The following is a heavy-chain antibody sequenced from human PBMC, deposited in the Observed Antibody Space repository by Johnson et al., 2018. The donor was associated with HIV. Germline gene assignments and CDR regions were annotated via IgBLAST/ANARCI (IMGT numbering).Heavy chain of an antibody. CDR1: GFTFSSYG. Sequence: VQLVESGGGVVQPGGSLRLSCAASGFTFSSYGMHWVRQAPGKGLEWVSAISGSGGTIYYADSVKGRFTISRDNSKNTLHLQMNSLSAEDTAVYYCAKDLRYNWNDVGAFDIWGQGTMVTVSS. CDR2: ISGSGGTI. J-gene: IGHJ3*02. D-gene: IGHD1-1*01. CDR3: AKDLRYNWNDVGAFDI. V-gene: IGHV3-NL1*01.